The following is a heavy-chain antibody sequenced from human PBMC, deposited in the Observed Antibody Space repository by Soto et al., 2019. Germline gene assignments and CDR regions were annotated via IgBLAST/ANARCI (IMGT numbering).Heavy chain of an antibody. CDR2: INPNSGGT. V-gene: IGHV1-2*04. J-gene: IGHJ3*02. D-gene: IGHD6-13*01. CDR3: ARAGSGIAAAGRYAFDI. Sequence: QGLEWMGWINPNSGGTNYAQKFQGWVTMTRDTSISTAYMELSRLRSDDTAVYYCARAGSGIAAAGRYAFDIWGQGTMVTVSS.